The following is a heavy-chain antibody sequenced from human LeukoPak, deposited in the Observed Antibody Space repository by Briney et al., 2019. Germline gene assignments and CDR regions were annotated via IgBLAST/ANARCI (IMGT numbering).Heavy chain of an antibody. D-gene: IGHD6-19*01. Sequence: GGSLRLSCEASGFTFSYYGIHWDRQAPDKGLEWVAVISDDGTTTFYADSVKGRITISRDNSKNTLYLQMNSLRADGTAVYYCAKDQGSGWFGGFDIWGQGTMVTVSS. J-gene: IGHJ3*02. CDR2: ISDDGTTT. CDR1: GFTFSYYG. V-gene: IGHV3-30*18. CDR3: AKDQGSGWFGGFDI.